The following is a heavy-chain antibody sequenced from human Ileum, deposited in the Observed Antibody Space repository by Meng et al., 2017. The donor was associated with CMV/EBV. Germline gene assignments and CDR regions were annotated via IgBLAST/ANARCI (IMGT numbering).Heavy chain of an antibody. D-gene: IGHD3-10*01. CDR1: GGAIMSNY. J-gene: IGHJ5*02. CDR2: INPSGIT. CDR3: AREVRGGSGSFADWFDP. V-gene: IGHV4-4*07. Sequence: QGRRQESGPGLVKPPGTLPLPCTALGGAIMSNYWTWIRQPAGKGPEWIGRINPSGITNYNPSLESRVSMSVETSKNQFSLKLSSVTAADTAVYYGAREVRGGSGSFADWFDPWGQGTLVTVSS.